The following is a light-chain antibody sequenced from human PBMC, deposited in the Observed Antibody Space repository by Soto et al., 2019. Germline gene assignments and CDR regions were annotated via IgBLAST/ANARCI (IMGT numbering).Light chain of an antibody. V-gene: IGKV1-27*01. CDR2: AAS. Sequence: DIQMTQSPSSLSASVGDRVTITCRARQGISNYFAWYQQKPGKVPKLLIYAASTLQSGVPSRFSGSGSGTDFTLTISSLQPEDVATYYCQKYNSAPWTFGQGPKVEIK. J-gene: IGKJ1*01. CDR1: QGISNY. CDR3: QKYNSAPWT.